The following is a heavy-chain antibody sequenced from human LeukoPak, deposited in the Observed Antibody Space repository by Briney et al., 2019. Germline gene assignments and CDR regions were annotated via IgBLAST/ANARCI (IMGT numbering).Heavy chain of an antibody. D-gene: IGHD1-26*01. V-gene: IGHV3-23*01. CDR2: IRGSGSNT. CDR3: AKDFGCGSVIYYYFHF. CDR1: GFTFSSYA. Sequence: GGSLRLSCAASGFTFSSYAMSWVRQAPGKGLQWVSFIRGSGSNTYYADSVEGRFTISRDNSKNTLYLQMNSLRTEDTAMYYCAKDFGCGSVIYYYFHFWLRGAQLAVSP. J-gene: IGHJ4*02.